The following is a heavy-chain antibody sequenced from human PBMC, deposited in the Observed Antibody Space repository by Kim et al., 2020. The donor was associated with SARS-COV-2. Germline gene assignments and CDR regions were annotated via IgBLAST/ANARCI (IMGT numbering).Heavy chain of an antibody. CDR3: ARERDSGWYGFSKYAMDV. CDR2: ISFDGSNK. Sequence: GGSLRLSCAASGFPFSSYAMHWVRQAPGKGLEWVAVISFDGSNKYNADSLKGRFTISRDNTRNTLYLQMNSLRAEDTAVYYCARERDSGWYGFSKYAMDVWAQGSAVTVSS. CDR1: GFPFSSYA. V-gene: IGHV3-33*05. J-gene: IGHJ6*02. D-gene: IGHD6-19*01.